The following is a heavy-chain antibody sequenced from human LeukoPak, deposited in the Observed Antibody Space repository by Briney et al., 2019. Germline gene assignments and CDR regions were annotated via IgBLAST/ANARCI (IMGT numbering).Heavy chain of an antibody. CDR2: ISSSSSYI. D-gene: IGHD3-22*01. CDR1: GFTFSSYS. CDR3: ARVYYDSSGYYDY. V-gene: IGHV3-21*01. Sequence: GGSLRLSCAASGFTFSSYSMNWVRQAPGKGLEWVSSISSSSSYIYYADSVKGRFTISRDNAENSLCLQMNSLSTEDTAVYYCARVYYDSSGYYDYWGQGTLVTVSS. J-gene: IGHJ4*02.